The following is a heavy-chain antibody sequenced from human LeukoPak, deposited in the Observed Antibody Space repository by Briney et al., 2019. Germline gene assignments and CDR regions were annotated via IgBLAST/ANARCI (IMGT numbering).Heavy chain of an antibody. CDR2: FDPEDGEA. V-gene: IGHV1-24*01. Sequence: GASVEVSCKVSGYTLTELSMHWVRQAPGKGLEWMGGFDPEDGEAIYAQKFQGRVTMTEDTSTDTAYMELSSLRSEDTAVYYCATGPHFKMSYWGQGTLVTVSS. CDR1: GYTLTELS. D-gene: IGHD5-24*01. J-gene: IGHJ4*02. CDR3: ATGPHFKMSY.